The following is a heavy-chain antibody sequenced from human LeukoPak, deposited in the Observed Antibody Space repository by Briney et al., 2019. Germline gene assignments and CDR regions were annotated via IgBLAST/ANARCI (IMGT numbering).Heavy chain of an antibody. D-gene: IGHD3-22*01. Sequence: SETLSLTCTVSGGSISSGDYYWSRIRQPPGKGLEWIAYMYYSGSTYYNPSLKSRVTMSADTSKNQLSLKLSSVTAAYTAVYYCARPYYYDSRIDPWGQGILVTVSS. J-gene: IGHJ5*02. CDR1: GGSISSGDYY. CDR3: ARPYYYDSRIDP. CDR2: MYYSGST. V-gene: IGHV4-30-4*01.